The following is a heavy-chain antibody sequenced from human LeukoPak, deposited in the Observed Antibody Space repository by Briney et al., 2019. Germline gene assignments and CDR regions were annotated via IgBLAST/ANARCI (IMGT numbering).Heavy chain of an antibody. CDR2: ISGSGGTT. CDR1: GFTFSSYA. Sequence: PGGSLRLSCAASGFTFSSYAMSWVRQAPGKGLEWVSAISGSGGTTYYADSVKGRLTISRDNSKNTLYLQMNSLRAEDTAVYYCAKHLMTTVTRGVFDYWGQGTLITVSS. V-gene: IGHV3-23*01. D-gene: IGHD4-17*01. CDR3: AKHLMTTVTRGVFDY. J-gene: IGHJ4*02.